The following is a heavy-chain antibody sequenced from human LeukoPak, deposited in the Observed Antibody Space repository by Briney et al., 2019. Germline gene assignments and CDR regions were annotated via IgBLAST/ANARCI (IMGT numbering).Heavy chain of an antibody. CDR1: GRSFSGYY. Sequence: PSETLSLTCAAYGRSFSGYYWSWIRQPPGKGLEWLGEINHSGSTNYNPSLKSRVTISVDTTKNQFSLKQSSVTAANTVVYYCARGPVEKASIAGEISPYYFDYWGQGTLVTVSS. CDR3: ARGPVEKASIAGEISPYYFDY. J-gene: IGHJ4*02. CDR2: INHSGST. V-gene: IGHV4-34*01. D-gene: IGHD5-24*01.